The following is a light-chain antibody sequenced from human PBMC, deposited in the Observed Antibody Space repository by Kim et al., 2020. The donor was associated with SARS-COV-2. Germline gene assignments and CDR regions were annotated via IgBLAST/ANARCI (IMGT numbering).Light chain of an antibody. CDR1: QDISRY. V-gene: IGKV1-39*01. CDR2: TAS. CDR3: QQTYSASRR. J-gene: IGKJ1*01. Sequence: DIQMNQSPSSLSASVGDRVTITCRASQDISRYLNWYQQKPGKAPKLLIYTASSLQSGVPSRFTGSGSETDFTLTISSLQPEDFATYCCQQTYSASRRFGQGTKVDIK.